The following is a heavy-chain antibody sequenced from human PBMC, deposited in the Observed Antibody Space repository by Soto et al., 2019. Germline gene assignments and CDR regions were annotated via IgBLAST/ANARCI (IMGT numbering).Heavy chain of an antibody. D-gene: IGHD3-9*01. J-gene: IGHJ6*04. CDR2: MNPNSGNT. V-gene: IGHV1-8*01. Sequence: GASVKVSCKASGYTFTSYDINWVRQATGQGLEWMGWMNPNSGNTGYAQKFQGRVTMTRNTSISTAYMKLSSMRSEDTDVYYCARSTTYDILNGYYTGYYGMDVWG. CDR1: GYTFTSYD. CDR3: ARSTTYDILNGYYTGYYGMDV.